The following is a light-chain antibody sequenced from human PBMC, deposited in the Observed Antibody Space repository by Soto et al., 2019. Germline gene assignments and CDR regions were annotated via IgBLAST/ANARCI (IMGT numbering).Light chain of an antibody. J-gene: IGLJ1*01. V-gene: IGLV2-14*01. CDR2: EVT. CDR3: SSYTRSSLYV. CDR1: RSDVGGYNY. Sequence: QSVQTQPATWSGPPEQSITISCTGTRSDVGGYNYVSWYQQHPGKAPKLMIYEVTNRPSGVSNRFSGSKSGNTASLTISGVQAEDEADYYCSSYTRSSLYVFGTGTKVTVL.